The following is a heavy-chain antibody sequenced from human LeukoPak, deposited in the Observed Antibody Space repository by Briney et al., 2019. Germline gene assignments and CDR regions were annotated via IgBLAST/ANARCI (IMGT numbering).Heavy chain of an antibody. D-gene: IGHD1-26*01. J-gene: IGHJ4*02. Sequence: GGSLRLSCAASGFIFSSNAMSWVRQAPGKGLEWVAVIWYDGSNKYYADSVRGRFTLSRDNSKNTLYLQMNSLRAEDTAVYYCAKRNSGNYFDDWGQGNLVTVSS. CDR1: GFIFSSNA. CDR2: IWYDGSNK. V-gene: IGHV3-33*06. CDR3: AKRNSGNYFDD.